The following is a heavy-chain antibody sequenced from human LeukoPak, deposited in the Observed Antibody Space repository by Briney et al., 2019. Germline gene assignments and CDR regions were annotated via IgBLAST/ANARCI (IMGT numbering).Heavy chain of an antibody. D-gene: IGHD6-19*01. CDR3: AKDWGARGCCGDYFDY. CDR2: IRVDGSNK. Sequence: GGSLRLSCAASGFMFSEYGMHWVRQAPGKGPEWVAFIRVDGSNKLSADSVKGRFTISRDNSKNTVSLQMNSLRSEDTAIYYCAKDWGARGCCGDYFDYWGQGSLVTVSS. CDR1: GFMFSEYG. V-gene: IGHV3-30*02. J-gene: IGHJ4*02.